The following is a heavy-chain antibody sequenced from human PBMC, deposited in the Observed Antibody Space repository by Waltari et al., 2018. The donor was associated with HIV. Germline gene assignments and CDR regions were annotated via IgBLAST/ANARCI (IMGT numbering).Heavy chain of an antibody. V-gene: IGHV5-51*01. D-gene: IGHD1-1*01. Sequence: EVRLEQSGAEVKKSGESLKISCKASGYTFTDHWIGWVRQRPGKGLEGMGIIYPDDSDARYSPSFQGHVTFSVDKSTDTAYVQWTTVRTSDTATYYCARQRESRLDDWGQGTLVTVSS. CDR2: IYPDDSDA. CDR1: GYTFTDHW. J-gene: IGHJ1*01. CDR3: ARQRESRLDD.